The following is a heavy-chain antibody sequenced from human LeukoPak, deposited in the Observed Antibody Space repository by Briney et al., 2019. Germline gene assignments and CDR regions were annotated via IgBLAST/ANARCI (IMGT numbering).Heavy chain of an antibody. J-gene: IGHJ4*02. CDR2: ISYDGSYK. CDR3: AKDLPITLVRGLPDY. V-gene: IGHV3-30*18. Sequence: GGSLRLSCAASGFTFSSYGMHWVRQAPGKGLEGVALISYDGSYKYYADSVKGRFTISRDNSKSTLYLQMNSLRAEDTAVYYCAKDLPITLVRGLPDYWGQGTLVTVSS. D-gene: IGHD3-10*01. CDR1: GFTFSSYG.